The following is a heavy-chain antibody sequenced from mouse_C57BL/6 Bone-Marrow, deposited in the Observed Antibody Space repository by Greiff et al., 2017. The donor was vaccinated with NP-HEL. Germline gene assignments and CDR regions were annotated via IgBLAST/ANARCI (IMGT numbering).Heavy chain of an antibody. CDR1: GFTFSSYA. D-gene: IGHD1-1*01. V-gene: IGHV5-4*01. Sequence: EVKLMESGGGLVKPGGSLKLSCAASGFTFSSYAMSWVRQTPEKRLEWVATISDGGSYTYYPDNVKGRFTISRDNAKNNLYLQMSHLKSEDTAMYYCAREEGDCCSSLFALWRQGTRVTVSA. CDR2: ISDGGSYT. CDR3: AREEGDCCSSLFAL. J-gene: IGHJ3*01.